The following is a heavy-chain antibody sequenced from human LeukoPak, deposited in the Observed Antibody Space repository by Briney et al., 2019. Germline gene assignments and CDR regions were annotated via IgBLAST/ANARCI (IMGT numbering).Heavy chain of an antibody. CDR1: GFTFSSYS. V-gene: IGHV3-21*04. CDR2: ISSSSSYI. D-gene: IGHD4-17*01. J-gene: IGHJ6*02. Sequence: PGGSLRLSCAASGFTFSSYSMNWVRQAPGKGLEWVSSISSSSSYIYYADSVKGRFTISRDNAKNSLYLQMNSLRAEDTAVYYCARDSSYGDYYYGMDVWGQGTTVTVSS. CDR3: ARDSSYGDYYYGMDV.